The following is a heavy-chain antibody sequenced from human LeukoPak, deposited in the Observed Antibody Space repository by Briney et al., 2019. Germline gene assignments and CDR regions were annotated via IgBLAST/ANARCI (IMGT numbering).Heavy chain of an antibody. CDR3: ASTYMVRGYSPTSLYYYGMDV. CDR1: GGSISSYY. CDR2: IYYSGGT. D-gene: IGHD3-10*01. Sequence: SETLSLTCTVSGGSISSYYWSWIRQPPGKGLEGIGYIYYSGGTNYNPSLKSRVTISVDTSKNPFSLKLSSVTAADTAVYYCASTYMVRGYSPTSLYYYGMDVWGQGTTVTVSS. V-gene: IGHV4-59*01. J-gene: IGHJ6*02.